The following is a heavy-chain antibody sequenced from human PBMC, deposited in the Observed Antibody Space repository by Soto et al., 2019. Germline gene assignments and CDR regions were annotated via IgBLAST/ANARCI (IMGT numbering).Heavy chain of an antibody. D-gene: IGHD1-1*01. V-gene: IGHV2-5*02. J-gene: IGHJ5*02. CDR1: GLSLSTPGVG. CDR2: IYWDHDK. Sequence: QITLKESGPALMEPTQTLTLTCSFSGLSLSTPGVGVGWLRQAPGKALECFAIIYWDHDKRYNPSLKTRLTITKDTSKNQVVLTMTYTEPVGTAIYYCARRVTSSTNYNVGWFDPWGQGTLVTVS. CDR3: ARRVTSSTNYNVGWFDP.